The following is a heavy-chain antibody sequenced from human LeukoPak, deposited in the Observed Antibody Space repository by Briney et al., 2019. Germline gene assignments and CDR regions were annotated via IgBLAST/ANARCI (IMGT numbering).Heavy chain of an antibody. V-gene: IGHV4-38-2*02. CDR2: IYHSGSR. CDR3: ATGSSGDADAFDI. Sequence: PSETLSLTCTVSGYSISSGYYWGWIRQPPGKGLEWIGSIYHSGSRNYNPSLKSRVTTSIDTSRNQFSLKLSSVTAADTAVYYCATGSSGDADAFDIWGQGTMVTVSS. D-gene: IGHD6-19*01. J-gene: IGHJ3*02. CDR1: GYSISSGYY.